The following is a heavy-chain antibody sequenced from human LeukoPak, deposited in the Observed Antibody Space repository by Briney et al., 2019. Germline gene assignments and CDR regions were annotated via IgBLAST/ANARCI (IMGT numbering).Heavy chain of an antibody. Sequence: PSQTLSLTCAVSGGSISSGGYSWSWIRQPPGKGLEWIVYIYHSGSTYYNPSLKSRVTISVDRSKNQFSLKLSSVTAADTAVYYCARGQLAYCGGDCSDAFDIWGQGTMVTVSS. V-gene: IGHV4-30-2*01. CDR2: IYHSGST. D-gene: IGHD2-21*02. CDR1: GGSISSGGYS. J-gene: IGHJ3*02. CDR3: ARGQLAYCGGDCSDAFDI.